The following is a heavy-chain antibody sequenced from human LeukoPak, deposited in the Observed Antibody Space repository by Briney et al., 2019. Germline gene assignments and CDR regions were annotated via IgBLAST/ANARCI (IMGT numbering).Heavy chain of an antibody. J-gene: IGHJ4*02. CDR2: IRQDGGEK. Sequence: GGSLRLSCAAPGFSVSSYWMTWVRPAPGRGLGGVANIRQDGGEKYFVDCVKGRFTISRDNAKNSLYLQMNSLRAEDTAVYYCARGGRKSYYFDYWGQGTLVTVSS. CDR3: ARGGRKSYYFDY. V-gene: IGHV3-7*01. D-gene: IGHD3-16*01. CDR1: GFSVSSYW.